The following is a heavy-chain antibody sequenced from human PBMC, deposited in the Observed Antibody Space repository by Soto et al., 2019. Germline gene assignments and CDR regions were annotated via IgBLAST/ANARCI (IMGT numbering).Heavy chain of an antibody. CDR2: ISAYNGNT. V-gene: IGHV1-18*01. CDR1: GYTFTSYG. Sequence: QVQLVQSGAEVKKPGASVKVSCKASGYTFTSYGISWVRQASGQGLAWMGWISAYNGNTKYAQKLQGRVTMTTDTSTSTAYMELRSLRSDDTSVYYCARDEEYKWNDGGWFDPWGQGTLVTVSS. J-gene: IGHJ5*02. D-gene: IGHD1-1*01. CDR3: ARDEEYKWNDGGWFDP.